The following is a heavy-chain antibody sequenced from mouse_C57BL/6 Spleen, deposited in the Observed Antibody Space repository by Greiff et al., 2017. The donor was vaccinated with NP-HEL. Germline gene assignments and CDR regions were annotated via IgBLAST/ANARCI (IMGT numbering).Heavy chain of an antibody. CDR2: INPSTGGT. CDR1: GYSFTGYY. D-gene: IGHD1-1*01. CDR3: ARSTTVVRYWYFDV. J-gene: IGHJ1*03. Sequence: VQLKESGPELVKPGASVKISCKASGYSFTGYYMNWVKQSPEKSLEWIGEINPSTGGTTYNQKFKAKATLTVDKSSSTAYMQLKSLTSEDSAVYYCARSTTVVRYWYFDVWGTGTTVTVSS. V-gene: IGHV1-42*01.